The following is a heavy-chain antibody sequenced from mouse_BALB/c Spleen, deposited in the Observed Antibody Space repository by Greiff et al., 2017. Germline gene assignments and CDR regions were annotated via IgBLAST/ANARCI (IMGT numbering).Heavy chain of an antibody. Sequence: EVKLMESGPGLVKPSQSLSLTCTVTGYSITSDYAWNWIRQFPGNKLEWMGYISYSGSTSYNPSLKSRISITRDTSKNQFFLQLNSVTTEDTATYYCARLGYYYYAMDYWGQGTSVTVSS. CDR2: ISYSGST. V-gene: IGHV3-2*02. D-gene: IGHD2-3*01. J-gene: IGHJ4*01. CDR1: GYSITSDYA. CDR3: ARLGYYYYAMDY.